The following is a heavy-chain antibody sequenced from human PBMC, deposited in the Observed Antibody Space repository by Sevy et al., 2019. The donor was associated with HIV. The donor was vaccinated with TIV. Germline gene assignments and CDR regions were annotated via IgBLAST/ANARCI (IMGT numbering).Heavy chain of an antibody. CDR3: AHRRMVRGVITAPFDY. J-gene: IGHJ4*02. CDR1: GFSLSTSGVG. D-gene: IGHD3-10*01. CDR2: IYWDDDT. Sequence: SGPTLVNPTQTPTLTCTFSGFSLSTSGVGVGWIRQPPGKALEWLALIYWDDDTRYSPSLKSRLNITKDTSTNQVVLTMTNMDPVDTATYFCAHRRMVRGVITAPFDYWGQGTLVTVSS. V-gene: IGHV2-5*02.